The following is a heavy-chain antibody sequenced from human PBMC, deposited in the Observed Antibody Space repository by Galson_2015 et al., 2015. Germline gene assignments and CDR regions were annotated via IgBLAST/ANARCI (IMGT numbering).Heavy chain of an antibody. V-gene: IGHV6-1*01. Sequence: CAISGDSVSSNSVAWIWIRQSPSRGLEWLGRTYYRSRWYNDYAVSVKSRININPDTSKSQFSLQLNSVTPEDTAVYYCVRDEGSGVFAYWGQGSLVTVSS. CDR2: TYYRSRWYN. D-gene: IGHD3-10*01. CDR3: VRDEGSGVFAY. CDR1: GDSVSSNSVA. J-gene: IGHJ4*02.